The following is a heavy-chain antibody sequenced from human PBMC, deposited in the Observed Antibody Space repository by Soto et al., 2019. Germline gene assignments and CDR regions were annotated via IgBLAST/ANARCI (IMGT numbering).Heavy chain of an antibody. CDR2: IYYSGST. CDR1: GGPISSYY. CDR3: ARSDGLRYFDWLGPYYFDY. V-gene: IGHV4-59*01. J-gene: IGHJ4*02. D-gene: IGHD3-9*01. Sequence: PSETLSLTCTVSGGPISSYYWSWIRQPPGKGLEWIGYIYYSGSTNYNPSLKSRVTISVDTSKNQFSLKLSSVTAADTAVYYCARSDGLRYFDWLGPYYFDYWGRGTLVTVSS.